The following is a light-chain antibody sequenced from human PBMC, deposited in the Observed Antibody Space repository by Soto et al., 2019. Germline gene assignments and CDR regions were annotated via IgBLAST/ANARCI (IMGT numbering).Light chain of an antibody. J-gene: IGKJ1*01. CDR2: KAS. V-gene: IGKV1-5*03. Sequence: DIQMTQSPSTLSASVGDRVTITCRASQSISNWLAWFQQKPGKAPKLLIYKASSLENEVPSRFSGSGSGTEFTLTISSLQPDDFATYYCQRYDTYSRTFGQGTKVEIK. CDR3: QRYDTYSRT. CDR1: QSISNW.